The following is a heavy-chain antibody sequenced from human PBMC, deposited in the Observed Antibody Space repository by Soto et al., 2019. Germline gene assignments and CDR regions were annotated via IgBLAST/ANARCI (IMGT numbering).Heavy chain of an antibody. J-gene: IGHJ4*02. D-gene: IGHD4-17*01. CDR1: GGSISSSTYY. V-gene: IGHV4-39*01. CDR2: IYYSGST. Sequence: SETLSLTCTVSGGSISSSTYYWGWIRQPPGKGLEWIGSIYYSGSTYYNPSLKSRVTMSVEKSSTQFSLKLSSVTAADTAVYYCARRLDYGDPGFDYWGQGILVTVSS. CDR3: ARRLDYGDPGFDY.